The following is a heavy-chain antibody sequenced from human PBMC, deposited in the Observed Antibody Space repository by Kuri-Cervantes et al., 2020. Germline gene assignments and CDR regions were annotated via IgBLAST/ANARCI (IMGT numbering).Heavy chain of an antibody. CDR1: GFTFSSYG. J-gene: IGHJ3*02. D-gene: IGHD2-21*02. CDR3: ARAGDWDAFDI. CDR2: IYSGGST. V-gene: IGHV3-NL1*01. Sequence: GGSLRLSCVGSGFTFSSYGMHWVRQAPGKGLEWVSVIYSGGSTYYADSVKGRFTISRDNSKNTLYLQMNSLRAEDTAVYYCARAGDWDAFDIWGRGTMVTVSS.